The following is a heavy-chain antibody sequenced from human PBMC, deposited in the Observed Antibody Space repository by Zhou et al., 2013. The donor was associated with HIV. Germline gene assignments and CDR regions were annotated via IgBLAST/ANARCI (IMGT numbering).Heavy chain of an antibody. J-gene: IGHJ6*03. CDR2: HPYPWYS. D-gene: IGHD6-13*01. CDR3: AREGIAGKADFYYYVLHGR. V-gene: IGHV1-69*04. CDR1: GGTFSSYA. Sequence: QVQLVQSGAEVKKPGSSVKVSCKASGGTFSSYAISWVRQAPGQGLEWMGTDHPYPWYSKLRTEVPGQSHDYRRTNPRAQPTWTLSSLRSEDTAVYYCAREGIAGKADFYYYVLHGRLGQRGPRSPSP.